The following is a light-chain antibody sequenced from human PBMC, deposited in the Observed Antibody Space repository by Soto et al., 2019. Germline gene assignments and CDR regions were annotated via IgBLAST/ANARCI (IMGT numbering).Light chain of an antibody. Sequence: TQSPATLSVSPGERATLSCRASQSVSSNLAWYQQKPGQAPRLLFYGASSRATGIPDRLSGSGSGTDFTLTISRLEPEYFAVYCCQQYSSSPITFGEVTRVAI. CDR2: GAS. CDR1: QSVSSN. V-gene: IGKV3-20*01. CDR3: QQYSSSPIT. J-gene: IGKJ5*01.